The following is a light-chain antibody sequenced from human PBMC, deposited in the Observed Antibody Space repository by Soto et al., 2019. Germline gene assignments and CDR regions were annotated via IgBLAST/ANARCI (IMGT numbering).Light chain of an antibody. V-gene: IGLV2-8*01. CDR3: SAYARSIFV. Sequence: QSALTQPPSASGSPGQSVIISCTGSSSDVGRYNHVSWYQQHPGKAPKLIIFDVDKRPSGVPDRFSGSKSVNTASLTVSGLQAEDEADYYCSAYARSIFVFGTGTKVTVL. J-gene: IGLJ1*01. CDR2: DVD. CDR1: SSDVGRYNH.